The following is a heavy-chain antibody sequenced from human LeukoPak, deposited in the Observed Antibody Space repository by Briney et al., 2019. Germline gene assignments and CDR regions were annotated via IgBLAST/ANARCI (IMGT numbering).Heavy chain of an antibody. D-gene: IGHD6-6*01. V-gene: IGHV4-59*01. Sequence: PSETLSFTCTVSGGSISSYYWSWIRQPPGKGLEWIGYIYYSGSTNYNPSLKSRVTISVDTSKNQFSLKLSSVTAADTAVYYCATRASSSKSGGAFDIWGQGTMVTVSS. J-gene: IGHJ3*02. CDR1: GGSISSYY. CDR3: ATRASSSKSGGAFDI. CDR2: IYYSGST.